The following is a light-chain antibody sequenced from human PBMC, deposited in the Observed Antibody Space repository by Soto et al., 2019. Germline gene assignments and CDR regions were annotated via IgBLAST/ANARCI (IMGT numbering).Light chain of an antibody. CDR1: SGDVGGYNY. CDR3: SSYTSSTLYV. Sequence: ALTQPASVSGSPGQSITISCTGTSGDVGGYNYVSWYQQHPGKAPKLMIYDVSNRPSGVSNRFSGSKSGNTASLTISVLQAEDEADYYCSSYTSSTLYVFGTGTKVTVL. J-gene: IGLJ1*01. CDR2: DVS. V-gene: IGLV2-14*01.